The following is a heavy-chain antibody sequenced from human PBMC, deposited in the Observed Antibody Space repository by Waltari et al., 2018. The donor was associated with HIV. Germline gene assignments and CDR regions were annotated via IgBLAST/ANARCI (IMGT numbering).Heavy chain of an antibody. V-gene: IGHV4-34*01. CDR1: GGSFSGYY. Sequence: QEQLQQWGAGLLKPSETLSLTCAVYGGSFSGYYLNWVRQPPGKGLDWIGEINHSGTTNYNPSLKSRVTMSVDTSKRQFSLKLNSVTAADTAVYFCAYSYLTGSILHPFWGQGTLVTVSS. CDR3: AYSYLTGSILHPF. D-gene: IGHD3-9*01. CDR2: INHSGTT. J-gene: IGHJ4*01.